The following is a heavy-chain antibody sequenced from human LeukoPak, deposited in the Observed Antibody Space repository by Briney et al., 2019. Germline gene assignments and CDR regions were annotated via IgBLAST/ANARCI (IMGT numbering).Heavy chain of an antibody. CDR1: GYTFTSYA. CDR2: INAGNGNT. CDR3: ARKGYSDKKSFDY. V-gene: IGHV1-3*01. J-gene: IGHJ4*02. D-gene: IGHD6-13*01. Sequence: ASVKVSCKASGYTFTSYAMHWVRQAPGQRLEWMGWINAGNGNTKYSQKFQGRVTITRDTSASTAYMELGSLRSEDTAVYYCARKGYSDKKSFDYWGQGTLVTVSS.